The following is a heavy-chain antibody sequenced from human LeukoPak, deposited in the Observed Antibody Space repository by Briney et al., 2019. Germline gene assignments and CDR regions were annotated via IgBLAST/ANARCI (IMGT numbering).Heavy chain of an antibody. CDR1: GFTFSSYA. V-gene: IGHV3-23*01. CDR3: ARDKYYGSGSLPFDY. D-gene: IGHD3-10*01. J-gene: IGHJ4*02. CDR2: ISGSGGST. Sequence: GGSLRLSCAASGFTFSSYAMSWVRQAPGKGLEWVSAISGSGGSTYYADSVKGRLTISRDDSKNSLYLQMNSLRAEDTAVYYCARDKYYGSGSLPFDYWGQGTLVTVSS.